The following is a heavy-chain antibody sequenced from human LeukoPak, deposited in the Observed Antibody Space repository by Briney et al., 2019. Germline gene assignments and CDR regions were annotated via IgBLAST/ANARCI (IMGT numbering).Heavy chain of an antibody. D-gene: IGHD2-2*01. Sequence: ASVKVSCKASGYTFTSYGISWVRQAPAQGLEWMGWISAYNGNTNYAQKLQGRVTMTTDTSKSTAYMELRSLRSDDTAVYCCAREGCSSTSCQPRAGYHYYMDVWGKGTTVTVSS. J-gene: IGHJ6*03. CDR3: AREGCSSTSCQPRAGYHYYMDV. CDR1: GYTFTSYG. CDR2: ISAYNGNT. V-gene: IGHV1-18*01.